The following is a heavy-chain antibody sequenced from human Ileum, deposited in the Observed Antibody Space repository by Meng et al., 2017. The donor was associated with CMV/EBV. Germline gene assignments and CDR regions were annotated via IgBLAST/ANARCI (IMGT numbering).Heavy chain of an antibody. Sequence: SGDPFSRYAITWVRQAPGQGLDWMGGIIPIFGTATYAQKFQGRVTITADKSTNTAYMELSRLRSEDTAIYYCARECTNCYPGHWFDPWGQGTLVTVSS. V-gene: IGHV1-69*06. J-gene: IGHJ5*02. D-gene: IGHD2-2*01. CDR2: IIPIFGTA. CDR3: ARECTNCYPGHWFDP. CDR1: GDPFSRYA.